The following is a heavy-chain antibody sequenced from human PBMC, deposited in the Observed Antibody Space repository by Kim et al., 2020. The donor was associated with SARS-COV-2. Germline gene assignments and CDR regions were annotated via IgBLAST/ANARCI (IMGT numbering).Heavy chain of an antibody. D-gene: IGHD6-13*01. CDR1: GGSISSSSYY. Sequence: SETLSLTCTVSGGSISSSSYYWGWIRQPPGKGLEWIGSIYYSWSTYYNPSLKSRVTISVDTSKNQFSLKLSSVTAADTAVYYCASGPYSSSWGPYNWFDPWGQGTLVTVSS. J-gene: IGHJ5*02. CDR3: ASGPYSSSWGPYNWFDP. V-gene: IGHV4-39*07. CDR2: IYYSWST.